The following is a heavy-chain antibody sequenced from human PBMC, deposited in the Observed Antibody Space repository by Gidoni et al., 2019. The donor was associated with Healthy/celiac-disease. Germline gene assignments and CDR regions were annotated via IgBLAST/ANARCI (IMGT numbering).Heavy chain of an antibody. CDR3: ARGRVGIFGGVILFDAFDI. CDR1: RGSFSGHY. D-gene: IGHD3-3*01. J-gene: IGHJ3*02. V-gene: IGHV4-34*01. Sequence: QVQLQHVGAGLLKPSETLSLTCAVSRGSFSGHYWSWIRQPPGKGLEWIGEINHRGSTNYIPSLKIRVIISVDTFKNQFSLKLSSVTAADTAVYYCARGRVGIFGGVILFDAFDIWGQGTMVTVSS. CDR2: INHRGST.